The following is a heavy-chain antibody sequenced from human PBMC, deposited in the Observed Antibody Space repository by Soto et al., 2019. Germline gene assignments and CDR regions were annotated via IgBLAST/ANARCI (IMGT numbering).Heavy chain of an antibody. Sequence: TLSLTCTVSGGSISSGDYYWSWIRQPPGKGLEWIGYIYYSGSTYYNPSLKSRVTISVDTSKNQFSLKLSSVTAADTAVYYCARGSPVVVNYDYWGQGTLVTVSS. V-gene: IGHV4-30-4*01. J-gene: IGHJ4*02. D-gene: IGHD2-15*01. CDR2: IYYSGST. CDR3: ARGSPVVVNYDY. CDR1: GGSISSGDYY.